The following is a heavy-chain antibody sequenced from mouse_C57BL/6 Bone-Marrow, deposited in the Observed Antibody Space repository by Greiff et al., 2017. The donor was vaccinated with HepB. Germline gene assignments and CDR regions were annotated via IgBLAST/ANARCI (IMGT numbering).Heavy chain of an antibody. CDR3: ARHKGNPYYAMDY. Sequence: EVQLQESGGGLVQPGGSLKLSCAASGFTFSDYGMAWVRQAPRKGPEWVAFISNLAYSIYYADTVTGRFTISRENAKNTLYLEMSSLRSEDTAMYYCARHKGNPYYAMDYWGQGTSVTVSS. D-gene: IGHD2-1*01. CDR2: ISNLAYSI. CDR1: GFTFSDYG. J-gene: IGHJ4*01. V-gene: IGHV5-15*01.